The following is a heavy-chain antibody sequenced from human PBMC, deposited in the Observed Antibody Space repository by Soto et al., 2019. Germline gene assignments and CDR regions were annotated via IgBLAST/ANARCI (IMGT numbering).Heavy chain of an antibody. Sequence: QITLKESGPTLVKPTQTLTLTCTFSVFLLSTSGVGVGWIRQPPRKALECLALIYLDDDKRYSPSLKSRLNNSKDTSKNHVVHTITNMDPVDTSSYYCAHGYSSSWTPASYYYYGMDVRGQGTTVTVSS. D-gene: IGHD6-13*01. J-gene: IGHJ6*02. CDR3: AHGYSSSWTPASYYYYGMDV. V-gene: IGHV2-5*02. CDR1: VFLLSTSGVG. CDR2: IYLDDDK.